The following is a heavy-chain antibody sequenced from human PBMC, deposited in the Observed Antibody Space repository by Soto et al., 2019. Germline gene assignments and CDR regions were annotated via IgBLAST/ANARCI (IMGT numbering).Heavy chain of an antibody. J-gene: IGHJ6*02. D-gene: IGHD3-10*01. CDR1: GFTFDDYA. CDR3: AKDIFRRRNYGMDV. CDR2: ISWNSGSI. V-gene: IGHV3-9*01. Sequence: GGSLRLSCAASGFTFDDYAMHWVRQAPGKGLEWVSGISWNSGSIGYADSVKGRFTISRDNAKSSLYLQMNSLRAEDTALYYCAKDIFRRRNYGMDVWGQGTTVTVSS.